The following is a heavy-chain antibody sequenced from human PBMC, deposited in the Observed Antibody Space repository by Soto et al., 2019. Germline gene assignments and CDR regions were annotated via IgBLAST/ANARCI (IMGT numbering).Heavy chain of an antibody. Sequence: SGTLSLTCAVYGGSFSGYYWSWIRQPPGKGLEWIGEILHSGSTNYNPSLKSRVTISVDTSKNQFSLKLSSVTAADTAVYYCARPCCGDYVDDFDIWGQGTMVTVSS. CDR1: GGSFSGYY. V-gene: IGHV4-34*12. D-gene: IGHD4-17*01. CDR2: ILHSGST. J-gene: IGHJ3*02. CDR3: ARPCCGDYVDDFDI.